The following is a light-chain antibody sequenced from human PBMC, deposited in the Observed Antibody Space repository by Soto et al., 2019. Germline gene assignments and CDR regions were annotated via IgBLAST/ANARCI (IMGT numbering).Light chain of an antibody. J-gene: IGKJ1*01. CDR1: QAVNTR. CDR2: AAS. Sequence: MMLSQALATLYSFPGDRVTLSCRASQAVNTRLAWYQHKPGQAPRLLIYAASSRATGIPDRFSGSGSGTDFTLTISRLEPEDFAVYYCHQYGSSVGTFGQGTKVDIK. V-gene: IGKV3-20*01. CDR3: HQYGSSVGT.